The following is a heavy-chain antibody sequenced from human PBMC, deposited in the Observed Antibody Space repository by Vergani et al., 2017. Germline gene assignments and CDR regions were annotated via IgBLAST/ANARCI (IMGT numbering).Heavy chain of an antibody. CDR2: ISGSGGST. CDR1: GFTFSSYA. J-gene: IGHJ4*02. Sequence: EVQLLESGGGLVQPGGSLRLSCAASGFTFSSYAMSWVRPAPGKGLEWVSAISGSGGSTYYADSVKGRFTISRDNSKNTRYLQMNSLRAEDTAVYYCAKEPAYGGNIVRSAPGREDYWGQGTLVTVSS. V-gene: IGHV3-23*01. CDR3: AKEPAYGGNIVRSAPGREDY. D-gene: IGHD4-23*01.